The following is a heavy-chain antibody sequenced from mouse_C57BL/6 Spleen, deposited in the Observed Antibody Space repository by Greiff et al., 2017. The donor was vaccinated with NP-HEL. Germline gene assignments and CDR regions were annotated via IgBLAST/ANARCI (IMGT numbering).Heavy chain of an antibody. CDR2: IRSKSSNYAT. V-gene: IGHV10-3*01. CDR3: VRDKDWDGDFDY. Sequence: DVQLVESGGGLVQPKGSLKLSCAASGFTFNTYAMHWVRQAPGKGLEWVARIRSKSSNYATYYADSVKDRFTISRDDSQSMLYLQMNNLKTEDTAMYYCVRDKDWDGDFDYWGQGTTLTVSS. CDR1: GFTFNTYA. J-gene: IGHJ2*01. D-gene: IGHD4-1*01.